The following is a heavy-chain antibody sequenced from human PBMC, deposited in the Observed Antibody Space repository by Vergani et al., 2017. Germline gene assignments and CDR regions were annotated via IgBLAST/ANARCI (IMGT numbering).Heavy chain of an antibody. D-gene: IGHD2-15*01. CDR1: GGSISSSSYY. Sequence: QLQLPESGPGLVKPSETLSLTCTVSGGSISSSSYYWGWIRQPPGKGLEWIGSIYYSGSTYYNPSLKSRVTISVDTSKNQFSLKLSSLTAADTAVYYCARLASCSGGSCYSDAFDIWGQGTMVTVSS. V-gene: IGHV4-39*01. CDR3: ARLASCSGGSCYSDAFDI. J-gene: IGHJ3*02. CDR2: IYYSGST.